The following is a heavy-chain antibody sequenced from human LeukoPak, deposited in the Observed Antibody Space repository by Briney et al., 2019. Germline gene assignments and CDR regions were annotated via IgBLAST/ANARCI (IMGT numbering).Heavy chain of an antibody. CDR2: INPHSGGT. J-gene: IGHJ4*02. V-gene: IGHV1-2*02. CDR3: ARIYYFDTNGYGAYFDS. CDR1: GFTFTEYY. Sequence: APVKVSCKASGFTFTEYYIHWVRQAPGQGLEWMGWINPHSGGTNSAEKFQDRFTMTRDTSVSTVYMELGRLRHDDTAIYYCARIYYFDTNGYGAYFDSWGQGTLLTVSS. D-gene: IGHD3-22*01.